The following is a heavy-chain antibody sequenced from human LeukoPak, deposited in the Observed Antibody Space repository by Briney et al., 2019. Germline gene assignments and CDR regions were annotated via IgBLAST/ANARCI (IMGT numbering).Heavy chain of an antibody. V-gene: IGHV3-30-3*01. CDR3: ARESPACGEDCYFDY. CDR2: ISYDGTNK. CDR1: GFTFGSYA. D-gene: IGHD2-21*02. J-gene: IGHJ4*02. Sequence: GRSLTLPCAASGFTFGSYAMHWVRQAPGRGLEWVAGISYDGTNKYYADSVKGRFTISRDNSKNTLYLQMNSLRTDDTAVYYCARESPACGEDCYFDYWGQGTLVTVSS.